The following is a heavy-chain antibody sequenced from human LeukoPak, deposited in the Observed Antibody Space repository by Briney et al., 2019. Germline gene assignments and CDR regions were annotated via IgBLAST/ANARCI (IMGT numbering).Heavy chain of an antibody. CDR1: GFTFRSYW. J-gene: IGHJ3*02. Sequence: GGSLRLSCAASGFTFRSYWMSWVRLAPGKGLEWVANINQDGSVKYYVDSVKGRFTISRDNAKNSLYLQMNSLRAEDTAVYYCARVGIVGAHGAFDIWGQGTMVTVSS. CDR3: ARVGIVGAHGAFDI. D-gene: IGHD1-26*01. V-gene: IGHV3-7*01. CDR2: INQDGSVK.